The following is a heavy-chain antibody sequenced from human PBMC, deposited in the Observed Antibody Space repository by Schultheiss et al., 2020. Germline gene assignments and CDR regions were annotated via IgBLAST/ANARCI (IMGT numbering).Heavy chain of an antibody. V-gene: IGHV3-23*01. Sequence: GESLKISCAASGFTFSSYGMSWVRQTPTKGLEWVSLITESSSRTYYADSVKGRFTISRDNSKNTLYLQMNSLSAEDTALYYCAKSRFDISGHYDYWGQGTLVTVSS. CDR2: ITESSSRT. J-gene: IGHJ4*02. CDR1: GFTFSSYG. CDR3: AKSRFDISGHYDY. D-gene: IGHD3-22*01.